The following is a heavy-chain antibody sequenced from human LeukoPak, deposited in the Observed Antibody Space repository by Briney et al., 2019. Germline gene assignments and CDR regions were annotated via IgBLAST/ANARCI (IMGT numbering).Heavy chain of an antibody. D-gene: IGHD1/OR15-1a*01. J-gene: IGHJ5*02. CDR1: GVIFSSDE. Sequence: PGGSLRLSCAASGVIFSSDEMNWVRQAPGRGLEWISYISTSGTKRNYADSVKGRFTISRDNANMSLYLQMDSLRVEDTAVYYCVRETNWNIFDPWGQGTLVTVSS. V-gene: IGHV3-48*03. CDR2: ISTSGTKR. CDR3: VRETNWNIFDP.